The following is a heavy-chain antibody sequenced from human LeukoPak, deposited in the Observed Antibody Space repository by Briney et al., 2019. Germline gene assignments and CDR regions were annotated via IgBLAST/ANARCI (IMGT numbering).Heavy chain of an antibody. CDR3: ARDLGYASYYYYLDV. CDR2: INSGGRST. V-gene: IGHV3-74*01. Sequence: EGSLRLSCAASGFTFSSHWMHWVRQAPGKGLVWVSRINSGGRSTTYADSVKGRFTISRDNAKNTLYLQMNSLRAEDTAVYYCARDLGYASYYYYLDVWGKGTTVTVSS. J-gene: IGHJ6*03. CDR1: GFTFSSHW. D-gene: IGHD5-12*01.